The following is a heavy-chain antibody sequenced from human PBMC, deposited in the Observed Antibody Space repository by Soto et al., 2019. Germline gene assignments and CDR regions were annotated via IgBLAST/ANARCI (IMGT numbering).Heavy chain of an antibody. CDR1: GFTFSSYA. V-gene: IGHV3-23*01. J-gene: IGHJ6*02. CDR3: AKGDSSSQKYYYYYGMDV. D-gene: IGHD6-6*01. CDR2: ISGSGGST. Sequence: GGSLRLSCAASGFTFSSYAMSWVRQAPGKGLEWVSAISGSGGSTYYADSVKGRFTISRDNSKNTLYLQMNSLRAEDTAVYYCAKGDSSSQKYYYYYGMDVWGQGTTLTVYS.